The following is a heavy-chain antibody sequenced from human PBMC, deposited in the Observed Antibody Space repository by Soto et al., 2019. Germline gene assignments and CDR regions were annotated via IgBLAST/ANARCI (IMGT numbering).Heavy chain of an antibody. D-gene: IGHD3-10*01. J-gene: IGHJ4*02. CDR3: AKKVNSGPGSQYFDY. CDR2: FRTSGDGGTT. Sequence: PGGSLRLSCAASGFTFSSYSRSWVRQAPGKGLEWVSGFRTSGDGGTTYYADSVKGRFTISRDNSKNMLFLQMNSLRAEDTAIYYCAKKVNSGPGSQYFDYWGQGTLVTVYS. V-gene: IGHV3-23*01. CDR1: GFTFSSYS.